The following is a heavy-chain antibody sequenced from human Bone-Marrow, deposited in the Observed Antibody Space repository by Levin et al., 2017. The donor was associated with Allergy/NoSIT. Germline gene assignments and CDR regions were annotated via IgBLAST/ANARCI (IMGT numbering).Heavy chain of an antibody. D-gene: IGHD2/OR15-2a*01. Sequence: SETLSLTCSVSGASMNTYYWSWVRQAPEKGLEWIGYINYSGNTNYNPSLKSRVTMSVDTSKNQFSLKLTSVTAADTAIYYCARDDEAHFPPDLDYWGQGTLVTVSS. CDR3: ARDDEAHFPPDLDY. V-gene: IGHV4-59*01. CDR2: INYSGNT. J-gene: IGHJ4*02. CDR1: GASMNTYY.